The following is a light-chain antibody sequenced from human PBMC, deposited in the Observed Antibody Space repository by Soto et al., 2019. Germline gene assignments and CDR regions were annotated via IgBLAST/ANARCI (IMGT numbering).Light chain of an antibody. V-gene: IGKV1-5*03. CDR2: KAS. CDR1: QSISNC. J-gene: IGKJ2*01. Sequence: DIQMTQSPSTLSASVGDRVTITCRASQSISNCLAWYQQKPGKAPKLLIYKASNLQSGVPSRFSGSGFGTEFTLTISSLQPEDFATYYCQHCYSYPHTFGQGSKLEIK. CDR3: QHCYSYPHT.